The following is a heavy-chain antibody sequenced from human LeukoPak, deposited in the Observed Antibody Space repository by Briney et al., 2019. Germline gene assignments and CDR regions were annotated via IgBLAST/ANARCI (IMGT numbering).Heavy chain of an antibody. CDR1: GFSLSTSEGG. D-gene: IGHD2-21*02. Sequence: SGATLVNPTQTLTLTCTFSGFSLSTSEGGVAWIRQTPGKALEGLALIYWNDDKRITPSLKTRLTITKDTSKTEVVLTMTNMDPMDTATYYCAHSATAVSWYYFDYWGQGTLVTVSS. V-gene: IGHV2-5*01. CDR3: AHSATAVSWYYFDY. J-gene: IGHJ4*02. CDR2: IYWNDDK.